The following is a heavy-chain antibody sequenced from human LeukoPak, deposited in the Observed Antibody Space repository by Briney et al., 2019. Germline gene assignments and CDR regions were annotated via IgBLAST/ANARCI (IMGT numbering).Heavy chain of an antibody. V-gene: IGHV3-15*01. CDR1: RFTFSNAW. CDR2: IKSKADGETT. CDR3: AIDEPNYAPYDFDY. J-gene: IGHJ4*02. D-gene: IGHD4/OR15-4a*01. Sequence: PGGSLRLSCAASRFTFSNAWMNWVRQAPGKGLEWVGRIKSKADGETTDYAAPVKGRFTISRDDSDNTVYLQMNSLKIEDTAVYYCAIDEPNYAPYDFDYWGQGTLVTVSS.